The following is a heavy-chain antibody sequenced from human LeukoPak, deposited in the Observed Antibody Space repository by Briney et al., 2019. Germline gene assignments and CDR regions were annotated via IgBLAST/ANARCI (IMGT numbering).Heavy chain of an antibody. V-gene: IGHV5-51*07. CDR1: GYIFTTYW. Sequence: GESLKISCKASGYIFTTYWIGWVHQMPGKGLEWMGIIYPGDSNTKYSPSFQGQVTISADKSISTAYLQWSSLKASDSAMYYCARRVYGSGTYYNAPDYYYYYMDVWGKGTTVTVSS. CDR2: IYPGDSNT. CDR3: ARRVYGSGTYYNAPDYYYYYMDV. J-gene: IGHJ6*03. D-gene: IGHD3-10*01.